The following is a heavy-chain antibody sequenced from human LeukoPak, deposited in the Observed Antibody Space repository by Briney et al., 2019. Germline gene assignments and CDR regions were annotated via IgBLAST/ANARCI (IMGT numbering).Heavy chain of an antibody. V-gene: IGHV3-74*01. CDR2: TNGGGRTT. CDR3: AKPVRGYDGFDI. J-gene: IGHJ3*02. D-gene: IGHD5-12*01. Sequence: PGGSLRLSCGAFGFTFSNYWMYWVRQAPGKGLVWVSRTNGGGRTTNYADSVKGRSTISRDNAKNTMYLQMNSLRAEDTAIYYCAKPVRGYDGFDIWGQGTMVTVSS. CDR1: GFTFSNYW.